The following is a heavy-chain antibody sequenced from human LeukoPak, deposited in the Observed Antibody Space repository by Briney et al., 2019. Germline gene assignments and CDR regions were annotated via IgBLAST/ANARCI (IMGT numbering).Heavy chain of an antibody. Sequence: SETLTLTCTVSGDSVSNDKYYWGRIRQPPGKGLEWIGSIYYSGSTYYSPSLNSRVTISVDTSKNQFSLKLSSVTAADTAVYYCARLGWWDSWGQGTLVTVSS. CDR2: IYYSGST. CDR1: GDSVSNDKYY. D-gene: IGHD2-15*01. J-gene: IGHJ4*02. V-gene: IGHV4-39*01. CDR3: ARLGWWDS.